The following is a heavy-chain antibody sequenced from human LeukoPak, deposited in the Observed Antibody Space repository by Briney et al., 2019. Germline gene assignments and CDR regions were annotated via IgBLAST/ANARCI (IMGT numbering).Heavy chain of an antibody. CDR3: ASRRYAPGLY. V-gene: IGHV4-61*01. J-gene: IGHJ4*02. CDR2: IYYSGST. Sequence: SETLSLTCNVSGGSVSSGSYYWIWIRQPPGKGLEWIGYIYYSGSTNYNPSLKSRVTISVDTSKNQFSLKLSSVTAADTAVYYCASRRYAPGLYWGQGTLVTVSS. D-gene: IGHD5-12*01. CDR1: GGSVSSGSYY.